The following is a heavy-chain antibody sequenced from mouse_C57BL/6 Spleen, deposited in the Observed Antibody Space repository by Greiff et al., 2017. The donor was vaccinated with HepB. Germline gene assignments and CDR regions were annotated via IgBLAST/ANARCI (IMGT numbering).Heavy chain of an antibody. D-gene: IGHD2-5*01. CDR1: GYTFTSYW. CDR2: IDPSDSYT. Sequence: QVQLQQPGAELVKPGASVKLSCKASGYTFTSYWMQWVKQRPGQGLEWIGEIDPSDSYTNYNQKFKGKATLTVDTSSSTAYMQLSSLTSEDSAVYYCASKTASYSNYEDYFDYWGQGTTLTVSS. CDR3: ASKTASYSNYEDYFDY. J-gene: IGHJ2*01. V-gene: IGHV1-50*01.